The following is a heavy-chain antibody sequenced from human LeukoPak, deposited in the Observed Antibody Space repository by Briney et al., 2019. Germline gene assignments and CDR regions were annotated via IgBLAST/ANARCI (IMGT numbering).Heavy chain of an antibody. CDR2: TYYRSKWNN. J-gene: IGHJ3*02. D-gene: IGHD1-26*01. CDR1: GDSVSSNSAA. V-gene: IGHV6-1*01. Sequence: SQTLSLTCAISGDSVSSNSAAWNWIRQSPSRGLEWLGRTYYRSKWNNDYAVSVKSRIAINPDTSKNQFSLQLNSVTPEDTAVYYCARDERGSYYDSFDAFDIWGQGTMVTVSS. CDR3: ARDERGSYYDSFDAFDI.